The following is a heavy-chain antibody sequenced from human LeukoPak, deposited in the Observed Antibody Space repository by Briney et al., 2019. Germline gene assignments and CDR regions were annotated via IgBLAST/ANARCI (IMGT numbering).Heavy chain of an antibody. J-gene: IGHJ4*02. D-gene: IGHD2-2*01. CDR1: GFTFSSYE. CDR2: ISGSGGST. CDR3: AKSPPDIVVVPAYFDY. Sequence: GGSLRLSCAASGFTFSSYEMNWVRQAPGKGLEWVSAISGSGGSTYYADSVKGRFTISRDNSKNTLYPQMNSLRAEDTAVYYCAKSPPDIVVVPAYFDYWGQGTLVTVSS. V-gene: IGHV3-23*01.